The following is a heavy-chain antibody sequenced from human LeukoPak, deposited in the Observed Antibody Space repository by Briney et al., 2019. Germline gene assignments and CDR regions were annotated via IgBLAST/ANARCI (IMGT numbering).Heavy chain of an antibody. J-gene: IGHJ4*02. CDR2: IYSGGST. CDR1: GFTFSNAW. V-gene: IGHV3-53*01. D-gene: IGHD6-19*01. CDR3: AKLYSSGSHDDY. Sequence: GGSLRLSCAASGFTFSNAWMNWVRQAPGKGLEWVSVIYSGGSTYYADSMKGRFTISRDNSKNTLYLQMNSLRAEDTAVYYCAKLYSSGSHDDYWGQGTLVTVSS.